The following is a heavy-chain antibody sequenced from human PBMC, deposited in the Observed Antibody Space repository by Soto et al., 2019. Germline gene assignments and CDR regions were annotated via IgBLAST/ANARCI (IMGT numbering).Heavy chain of an antibody. CDR2: ISGSGGST. CDR3: ATRAFGDSYYYYYGMDV. V-gene: IGHV3-23*01. CDR1: GFTFSSYA. J-gene: IGHJ6*02. D-gene: IGHD2-21*02. Sequence: GSLRLSCAASGFTFSSYAMSWVRQAPGKGLEWVSAISGSGGSTYYADSVKGRFTISRDNSKNTLYLQMNSLRAEDTAVYYCATRAFGDSYYYYYGMDVWGQGTTVTVSS.